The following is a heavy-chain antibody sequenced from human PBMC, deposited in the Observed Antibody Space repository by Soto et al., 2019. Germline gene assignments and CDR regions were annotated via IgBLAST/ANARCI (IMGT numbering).Heavy chain of an antibody. CDR1: GYTFTSYA. CDR2: INAGNGNT. V-gene: IGHV1-3*01. J-gene: IGHJ4*02. Sequence: GASVKVSCKASGYTFTSYAMHWVRQAPGQRLEWMGWINAGNGNTKYSQKFQGRVTITRDTSASTAYMELSSLRSEDTAVYYCARGASQGGYYYDYFDCWGQGTLVTVSS. CDR3: ARGASQGGYYYDYFDC. D-gene: IGHD3-22*01.